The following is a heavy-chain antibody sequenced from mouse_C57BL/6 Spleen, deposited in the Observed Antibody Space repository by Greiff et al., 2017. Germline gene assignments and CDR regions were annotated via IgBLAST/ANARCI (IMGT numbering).Heavy chain of an antibody. CDR1: GYTFTSYW. J-gene: IGHJ4*01. CDR3: ARGGYYGSSYESMDY. CDR2: INPSSGYT. V-gene: IGHV1-7*01. Sequence: QVQLKESGAELAKPGASVKLSCKASGYTFTSYWMHWVKQRPGKGLEWIGYINPSSGYTTYNQTFKDKATLTADKSSSTAYMQRSSLTYEDSAVYYCARGGYYGSSYESMDYWGQGTSVTVSS. D-gene: IGHD1-1*01.